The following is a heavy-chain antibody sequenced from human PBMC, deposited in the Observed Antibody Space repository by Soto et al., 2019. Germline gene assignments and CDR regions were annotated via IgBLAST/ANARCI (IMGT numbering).Heavy chain of an antibody. V-gene: IGHV4-59*08. CDR2: IYYSGST. Sequence: SETLSLTCTVSGGSISSYYWSWIRQPPGKGLEWIGYIYYSGSTNYNPSLKSRVTISVDTSKNQFSLKLSSVTAADTAVYYCARQGRGSGTTPSGPHYYYYYMDVWGKGTTVTVSS. J-gene: IGHJ6*03. CDR1: GGSISSYY. D-gene: IGHD3-10*01. CDR3: ARQGRGSGTTPSGPHYYYYYMDV.